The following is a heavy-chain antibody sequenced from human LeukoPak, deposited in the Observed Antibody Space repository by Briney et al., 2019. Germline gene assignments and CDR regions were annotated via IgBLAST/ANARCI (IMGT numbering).Heavy chain of an antibody. D-gene: IGHD1-26*01. CDR2: IYTSTNN. CDR3: ARNRWELRVFDY. V-gene: IGHV4-4*07. J-gene: IGHJ4*02. Sequence: SETLSLTCTVSGGSISSYYWSWIRQPAGKGLEWIGRIYTSTNNNYNPSFESRVTMSVDTSKNQFSLKLTSVTAADTAVYYCARNRWELRVFDYWGQGTLVTVSS. CDR1: GGSISSYY.